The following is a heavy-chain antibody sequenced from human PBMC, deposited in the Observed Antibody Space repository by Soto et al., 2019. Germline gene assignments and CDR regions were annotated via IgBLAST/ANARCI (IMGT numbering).Heavy chain of an antibody. Sequence: EVQLVESGGGLVKPGGSLRLSCAASGFTFSGHTINWVRQAPGKGLEWVSSVSSSSSYISYADSVKGRFTVSRDNAENTLYLQMTSQRAADTAIYYCARCMGFDGAGYAFFDSWGQGTLVTVSS. J-gene: IGHJ4*02. CDR2: VSSSSSYI. CDR1: GFTFSGHT. V-gene: IGHV3-21*01. D-gene: IGHD3-10*01. CDR3: ARCMGFDGAGYAFFDS.